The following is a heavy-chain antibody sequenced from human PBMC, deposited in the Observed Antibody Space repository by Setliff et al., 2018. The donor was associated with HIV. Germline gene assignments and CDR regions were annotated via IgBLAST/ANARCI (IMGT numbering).Heavy chain of an antibody. D-gene: IGHD3-22*01. CDR1: GYSISSGYY. CDR3: ARDVGSHYDSREYYFDY. J-gene: IGHJ4*02. CDR2: MFHSGRA. Sequence: SETLSLTCAVSGYSISSGYYWGWIRQPPGKGLEWIGTMFHSGRAYYNPSLKSRLTISVDTSKNQFSLKLSSVTSADTAVYFCARDVGSHYDSREYYFDYWGQGTLVTVSS. V-gene: IGHV4-38-2*02.